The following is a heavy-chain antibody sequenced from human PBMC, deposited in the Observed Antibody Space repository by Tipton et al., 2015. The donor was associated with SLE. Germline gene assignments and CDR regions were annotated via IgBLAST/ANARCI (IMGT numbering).Heavy chain of an antibody. D-gene: IGHD6-6*01. Sequence: QLVQSGAEVKKPGASVKVPCKASGYTFTSYGFSWVRQAPGQGLEWMGRIIPILGIANYAQKFQGRVTITADKSTSTAYMELSSLRSEDTAVYYCARGSRAAPDYWGQGTLVTVSS. CDR2: IIPILGIA. CDR3: ARGSRAAPDY. CDR1: GYTFTSYG. J-gene: IGHJ4*02. V-gene: IGHV1-69*09.